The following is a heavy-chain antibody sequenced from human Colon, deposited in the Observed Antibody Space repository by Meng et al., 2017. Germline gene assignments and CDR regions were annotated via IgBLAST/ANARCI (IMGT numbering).Heavy chain of an antibody. Sequence: ASVKVSCKASGYTFTNYGIRWVRQAPGQGLEWMGWISAYNGDTHYAQNLQGRVTMTTDTSTNTAYMELRSLRSDDTAVYYCARASAIVGAKYYFDDWGQGTLVTVSS. CDR1: GYTFTNYG. CDR3: ARASAIVGAKYYFDD. V-gene: IGHV1-18*01. D-gene: IGHD1-26*01. CDR2: ISAYNGDT. J-gene: IGHJ4*02.